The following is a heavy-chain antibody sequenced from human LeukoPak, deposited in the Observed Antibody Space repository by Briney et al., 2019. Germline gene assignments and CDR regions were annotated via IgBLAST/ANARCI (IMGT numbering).Heavy chain of an antibody. V-gene: IGHV3-64*01. CDR3: ARDLYEYSSSPWRPGDY. Sequence: GGSLRLSCAASGFTFSSYAMHWVRQAPGKGLEYVSAISSNGGSTYYANSVKGRFTISRDNSKNTLYLQMGSLRAEDMAVYYCARDLYEYSSSPWRPGDYWGQGTLVTVSS. CDR1: GFTFSSYA. CDR2: ISSNGGST. D-gene: IGHD6-6*01. J-gene: IGHJ4*02.